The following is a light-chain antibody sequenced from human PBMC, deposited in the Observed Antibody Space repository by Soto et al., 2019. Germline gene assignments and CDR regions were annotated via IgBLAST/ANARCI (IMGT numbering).Light chain of an antibody. CDR3: CSYAVSYTFL. Sequence: QSALTQPRSVSGSPGQSVTISCTGTSSDVGNYNYVSWYQQHPGKAPKLMIYDVNKRPSGVPDRFSGSKSGNTASLTISGLQAEDEADYYCCSYAVSYTFLFGGGTKLTVL. CDR1: SSDVGNYNY. CDR2: DVN. J-gene: IGLJ2*01. V-gene: IGLV2-11*01.